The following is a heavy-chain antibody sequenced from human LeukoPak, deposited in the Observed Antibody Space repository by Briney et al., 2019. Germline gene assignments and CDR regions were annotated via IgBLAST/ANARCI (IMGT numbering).Heavy chain of an antibody. CDR3: AADSGLLRYFDWLLNAFDI. CDR2: ISAYSGNT. J-gene: IGHJ3*02. CDR1: GYTSSDYS. V-gene: IGHV1-18*01. Sequence: GASVKVSCKASGYTSSDYSISWVRQAPGQGLEWMGWISAYSGNTNYAQKLQGRVTMTTDTSTSTAYMELSSLRSEDTAVYYCAADSGLLRYFDWLLNAFDIWGQGTMVTVSS. D-gene: IGHD3-9*01.